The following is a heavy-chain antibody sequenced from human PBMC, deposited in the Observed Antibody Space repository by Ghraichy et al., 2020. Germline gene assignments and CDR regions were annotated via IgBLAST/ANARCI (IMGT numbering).Heavy chain of an antibody. CDR2: IYSGGST. V-gene: IGHV3-53*01. J-gene: IGHJ4*02. Sequence: LSLTCAASGFTVSSNYMSWVRQAPGKGLEWVSVIYSGGSTYYADSVKGRFTISRDNSKNTLYLQMNSLRAEDTAVYYCARGKDCGGDCYPYYFDYWGQGTLVTVSS. CDR1: GFTVSSNY. CDR3: ARGKDCGGDCYPYYFDY. D-gene: IGHD2-21*02.